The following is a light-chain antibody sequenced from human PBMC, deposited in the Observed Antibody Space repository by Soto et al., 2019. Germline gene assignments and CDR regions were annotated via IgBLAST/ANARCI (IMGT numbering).Light chain of an antibody. CDR3: QQYNNWPLT. CDR2: GAS. J-gene: IGKJ4*01. V-gene: IGKV3-15*01. Sequence: EIVMTQSPATLSVSPGERATLSCRASQSITNSLAWYQQKPDQAPRLLIYGASTRATGIPARFSGGGSGTEFTLTISSLQSEDFAFYYCQQYNNWPLTFGGGTKVEIK. CDR1: QSITNS.